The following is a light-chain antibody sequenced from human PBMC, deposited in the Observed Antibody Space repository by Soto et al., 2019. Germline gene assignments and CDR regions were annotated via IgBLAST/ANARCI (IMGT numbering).Light chain of an antibody. CDR3: CSYAGSSTYV. J-gene: IGLJ1*01. Sequence: QSVLTQPASVSGSPGQSISISCTGTSSDVGSYNLVSWYQQHPGKAPKLMIYEGSKRPSGVSNRFSGSKSGNTASLTISGLQAEDEADYYCCSYAGSSTYVFVTGTKFTVL. CDR2: EGS. CDR1: SSDVGSYNL. V-gene: IGLV2-23*01.